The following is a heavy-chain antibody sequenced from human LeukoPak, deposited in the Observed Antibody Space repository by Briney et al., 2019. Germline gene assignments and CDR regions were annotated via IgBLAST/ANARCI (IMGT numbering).Heavy chain of an antibody. V-gene: IGHV1-2*02. J-gene: IGHJ4*01. Sequence: ASVKVSCKASGYTFTGYYMHWVRQAPGQGLEWMGWINPNSGGTNYAQKFQGRVTMTRDTSISTAYMELSRLRSDDTAVYYCAREGRYCSSTSCPCDYWGHGTLVTVSS. D-gene: IGHD2-2*01. CDR3: AREGRYCSSTSCPCDY. CDR2: INPNSGGT. CDR1: GYTFTGYY.